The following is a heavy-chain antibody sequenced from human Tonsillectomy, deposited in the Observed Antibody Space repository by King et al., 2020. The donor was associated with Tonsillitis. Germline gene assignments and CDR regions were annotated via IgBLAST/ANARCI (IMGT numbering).Heavy chain of an antibody. Sequence: VQLVESGGGLVQPGGSLRLSCAASGFTLSDHYMSWIRQAPGKGLDWVSYISNSGRVIENADSVKGRFTISRDNAKNSLYLQMNSLRAEDTAVYYCARGHYGMDVWGQGTTVTVSS. V-gene: IGHV3-11*01. CDR2: ISNSGRVI. CDR3: ARGHYGMDV. CDR1: GFTLSDHY. J-gene: IGHJ6*02.